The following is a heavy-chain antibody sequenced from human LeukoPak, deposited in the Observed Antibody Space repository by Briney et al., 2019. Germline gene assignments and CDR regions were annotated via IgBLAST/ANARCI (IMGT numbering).Heavy chain of an antibody. J-gene: IGHJ6*03. CDR1: GYSFTSHY. CDR2: INPSGGST. D-gene: IGHD6-25*01. Sequence: ASVKVSCKASGYSFTSHYMHWVRQAPGQGLEWMGIINPSGGSTSYAQKFQGRVTMTRDMSTSTVYMELSSLRSEDTAVYYCARDLAASPTYYYYYMDVWGKGTTVTVSS. CDR3: ARDLAASPTYYYYYMDV. V-gene: IGHV1-46*01.